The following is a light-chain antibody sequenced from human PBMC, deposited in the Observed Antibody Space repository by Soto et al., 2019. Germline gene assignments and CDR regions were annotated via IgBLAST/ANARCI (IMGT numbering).Light chain of an antibody. V-gene: IGKV3-20*01. J-gene: IGKJ1*01. CDR3: QQYGNSRGT. CDR2: GAS. Sequence: EIVMTQSPATLSVSPGERATLSCRASQSVSTNLVWYQQKPGQAPRLLIYGASSRATGIPDRFSGSGSGTDFTLTISGLEPEDSAVYYCQQYGNSRGTFGQGTKVDIK. CDR1: QSVSTN.